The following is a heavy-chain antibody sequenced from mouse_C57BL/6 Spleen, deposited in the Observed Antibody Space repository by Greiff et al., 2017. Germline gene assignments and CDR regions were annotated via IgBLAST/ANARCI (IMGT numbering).Heavy chain of an antibody. D-gene: IGHD3-1*01. CDR3: ARDRAWPEFAY. V-gene: IGHV3-6*01. CDR2: ISYDGSN. Sequence: EVKLLESGPGLVKPSQSLSLTCSVTGYSITSGYYWNWIRQFPGNKLEWMGYISYDGSNNYNPSLKNRISITRDTSKNQFFLKLNSVTTEDTATYYCARDRAWPEFAYWGQGTLVTVSA. J-gene: IGHJ3*01. CDR1: GYSITSGYY.